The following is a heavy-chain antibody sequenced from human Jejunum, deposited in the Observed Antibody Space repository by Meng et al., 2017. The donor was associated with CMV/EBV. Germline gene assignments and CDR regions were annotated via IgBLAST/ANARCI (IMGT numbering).Heavy chain of an antibody. CDR1: GFTFSNYA. J-gene: IGHJ4*02. Sequence: CAASGFTFSNYAMSWVRQAPGKGLEWVSYISGPGKAIYYADSVRGRFTISRDNAKSSLYLQMSGLRAEDTAVYYCARLQWAAFDFLGQGTLVTVSS. V-gene: IGHV3-48*04. CDR2: ISGPGKAI. CDR3: ARLQWAAFDF. D-gene: IGHD1-26*01.